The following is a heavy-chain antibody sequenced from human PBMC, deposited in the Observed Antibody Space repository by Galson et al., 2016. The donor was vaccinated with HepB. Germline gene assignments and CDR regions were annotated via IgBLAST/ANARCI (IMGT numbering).Heavy chain of an antibody. CDR1: GFTFNSHW. D-gene: IGHD1-26*01. CDR3: ARAGGVANGYALDI. V-gene: IGHV3-7*04. Sequence: SLRLSCAVSGFTFNSHWMTWIRQAPGQGLEWVAKIKGDGSQKYYVDSVQGRFTISRDNAKNSLYLQMNSLRAEDTAVYYCARAGGVANGYALDIWGQGTMVSVSS. J-gene: IGHJ3*02. CDR2: IKGDGSQK.